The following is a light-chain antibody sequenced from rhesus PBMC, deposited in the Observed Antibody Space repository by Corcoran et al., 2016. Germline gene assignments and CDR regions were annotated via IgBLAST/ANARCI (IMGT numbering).Light chain of an antibody. CDR3: SAWDYSLSAHV. Sequence: QAGLTQPPSVSKDLRQTATLTCTGNSNNVGNQGAAWLQQHQGHPPKLLSYRNNNRPSGISERFSASRSGNTASLTITGLQPEDEADYYCSAWDYSLSAHVFGSGTKLTVL. CDR1: SNNVGNQG. CDR2: RNN. V-gene: IGLV10-114*01. J-gene: IGLJ6*01.